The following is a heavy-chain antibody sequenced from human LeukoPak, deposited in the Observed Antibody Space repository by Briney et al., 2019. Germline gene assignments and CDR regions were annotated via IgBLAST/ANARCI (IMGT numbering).Heavy chain of an antibody. D-gene: IGHD3-10*01. J-gene: IGHJ5*02. Sequence: GGSLRLSCAASGFTFSSYAMHWVRQAPGKGLEWVAVISYDGSNKYYADSVKGRFTISRDNSKNTLYLQMNSLRAEDTAVYYCARGSLVSQFDPWGQGTLVTVSS. V-gene: IGHV3-30-3*01. CDR1: GFTFSSYA. CDR2: ISYDGSNK. CDR3: ARGSLVSQFDP.